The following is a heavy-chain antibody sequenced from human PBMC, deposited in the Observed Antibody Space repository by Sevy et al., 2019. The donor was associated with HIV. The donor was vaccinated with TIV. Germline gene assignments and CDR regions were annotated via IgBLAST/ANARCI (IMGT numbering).Heavy chain of an antibody. V-gene: IGHV3-11*05. Sequence: GGSLRLSCVASGFSFSEYYISWIRQAPGKGLEWVSYISSRSSHTNFADSVKGRFTISRDNAKNLLYLQMNGLRVEDTALFYCVKGMDSAGKYVNFDSWDQGTLVTVSS. CDR3: VKGMDSAGKYVNFDS. CDR1: GFSFSEYY. CDR2: ISSRSSHT. J-gene: IGHJ4*02. D-gene: IGHD3-22*01.